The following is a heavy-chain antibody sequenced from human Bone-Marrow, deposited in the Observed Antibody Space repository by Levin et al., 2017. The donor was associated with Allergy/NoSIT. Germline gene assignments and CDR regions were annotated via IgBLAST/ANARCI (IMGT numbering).Heavy chain of an antibody. V-gene: IGHV3-74*01. CDR1: GFTFSTYW. CDR2: ISSDGSST. J-gene: IGHJ6*02. CDR3: ARVMVGYYTTHYGMDV. D-gene: IGHD3-3*01. Sequence: GGSLRLSCAASGFTFSTYWMHWVRQVPGKGLVWVSRISSDGSSTSYADSVKGRFTISRDNAKNTLYLQMNSLRAEDTAVYYCARVMVGYYTTHYGMDVWGQGTTVTVSS.